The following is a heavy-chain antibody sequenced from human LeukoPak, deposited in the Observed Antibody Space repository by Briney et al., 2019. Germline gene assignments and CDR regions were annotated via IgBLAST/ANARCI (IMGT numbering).Heavy chain of an antibody. Sequence: SETLSLTCTVSGGSISSSSYYWGWIRQPPGKGLEWIGSIYYSGSTYYNPSLKSRVTISVDTSKNQFSLKLSSVTAADTAVYYCASPGRRGRYFDYWGQGTLVTVSS. V-gene: IGHV4-39*01. CDR2: IYYSGST. CDR1: GGSISSSSYY. CDR3: ASPGRRGRYFDY. J-gene: IGHJ4*02.